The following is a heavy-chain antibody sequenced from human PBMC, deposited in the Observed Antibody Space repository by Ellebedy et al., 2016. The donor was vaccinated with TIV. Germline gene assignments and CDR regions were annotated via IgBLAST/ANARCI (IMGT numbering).Heavy chain of an antibody. Sequence: SLKISXAASGFTFDDYAMHWVRQPPGKGLEWVGGITWNGGNVDYADSVKGRFTISRDNAKNSLYLQMNGLRAEDTAVYYCARDHRSRALDIWGQGTMVTVSS. CDR2: ITWNGGNV. CDR3: ARDHRSRALDI. J-gene: IGHJ3*02. CDR1: GFTFDDYA. V-gene: IGHV3-9*01.